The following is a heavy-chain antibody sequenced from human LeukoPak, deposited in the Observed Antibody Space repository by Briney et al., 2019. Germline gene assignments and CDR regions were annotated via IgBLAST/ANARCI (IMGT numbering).Heavy chain of an antibody. CDR1: GFTFSDHY. V-gene: IGHV3-72*01. CDR2: SRNKVNSYTT. D-gene: IGHD3-22*01. CDR3: TRVRRFPDSSGYYPDY. Sequence: HPGGSLRLSCAASGFTFSDHYMDWVRQAPGKGLEWVARSRNKVNSYTTEYAASVKDRFTISRDDSKTSLYLQMNSLKTDDAAVYYCTRVRRFPDSSGYYPDYWGQGTLVTVSS. J-gene: IGHJ4*02.